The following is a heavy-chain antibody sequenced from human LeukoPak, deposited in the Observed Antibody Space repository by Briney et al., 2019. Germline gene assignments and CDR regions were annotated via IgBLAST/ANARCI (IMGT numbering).Heavy chain of an antibody. J-gene: IGHJ4*02. CDR2: INSKTDGGTT. CDR1: GFTFSNAW. D-gene: IGHD6-19*01. CDR3: AREFVYSSGWSEYYFDY. Sequence: PGGSLRLSCAASGFTFSNAWMSWVRQAPGKGLEWVGRINSKTDGGTTDYAAPVKGRFTISRDDAKNTLYLQMYSLKTEDTAVYYCAREFVYSSGWSEYYFDYWGQGTLVTVSS. V-gene: IGHV3-15*01.